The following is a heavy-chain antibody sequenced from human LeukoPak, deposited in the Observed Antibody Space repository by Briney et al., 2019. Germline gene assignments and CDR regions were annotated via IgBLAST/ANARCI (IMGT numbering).Heavy chain of an antibody. D-gene: IGHD3-9*01. V-gene: IGHV6-1*01. CDR2: TYYRSKWYN. CDR1: GDSVSSNSAA. J-gene: IGHJ5*02. CDR3: ARELRYFDWWESMFGP. Sequence: SQTLSLTCAISGDSVSSNSAAWNWIRQSPSRGPEWLGRTYYRSKWYNDYAVSVKSRITINPDTSKNQFSLQLNSVTPEDTAVYYCARELRYFDWWESMFGPWGQGTLVTVSS.